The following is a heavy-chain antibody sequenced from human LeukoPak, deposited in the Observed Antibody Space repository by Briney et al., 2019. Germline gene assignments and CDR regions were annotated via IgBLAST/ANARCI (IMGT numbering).Heavy chain of an antibody. CDR1: GYTFTGYY. CDR2: INPNSGGT. D-gene: IGHD3-10*01. V-gene: IGHV1-2*02. J-gene: IGHJ6*02. CDR3: ARDPEGRITMVRGVIIHYYYGMDV. Sequence: GASVKVSCKASGYTFTGYYMHWVRQAPGQGLEWMGWINPNSGGTNYAQKFQGRVTMTRDTSISTAYMELSRLRSDDTAVYYCARDPEGRITMVRGVIIHYYYGMDVWGQGTTVTVSS.